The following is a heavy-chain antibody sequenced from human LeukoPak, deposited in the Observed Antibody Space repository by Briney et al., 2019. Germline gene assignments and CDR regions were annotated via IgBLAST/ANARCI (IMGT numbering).Heavy chain of an antibody. V-gene: IGHV1-18*01. CDR2: ISAYNGNT. D-gene: IGHD6-13*01. J-gene: IGHJ4*02. CDR3: ARVQTGGIAAAGY. CDR1: GYTFTSYG. Sequence: ASVEVSCKASGYTFTSYGISWVRQAPGQGLEWMGWISAYNGNTNYAQKLQGRVTMTRDTSISTAYMELSRLRSDDTAVYYCARVQTGGIAAAGYWGQGTLVTVSS.